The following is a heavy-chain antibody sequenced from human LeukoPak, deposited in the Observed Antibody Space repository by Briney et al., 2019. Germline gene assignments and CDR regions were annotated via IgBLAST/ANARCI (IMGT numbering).Heavy chain of an antibody. CDR1: GYTFTSYY. Sequence: ASVKVSCKASGYTFTSYYMHWVRQAPGQGLEWMGIINPSGGSTSYAQKFQGRVTMTRDTSTSTVYMELSSLRSEDTAVYYCARDSALRSLEWLPRYYFDYWGQGTLVTVSS. J-gene: IGHJ4*02. CDR2: INPSGGST. CDR3: ARDSALRSLEWLPRYYFDY. D-gene: IGHD3-3*01. V-gene: IGHV1-46*01.